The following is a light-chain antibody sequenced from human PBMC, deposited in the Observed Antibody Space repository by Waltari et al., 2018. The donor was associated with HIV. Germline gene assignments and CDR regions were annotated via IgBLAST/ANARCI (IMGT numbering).Light chain of an antibody. Sequence: DIQMTQSPSSLSASVGDTITIACRASQSISFYLNWYQVKPGKVPKLLISRASNLESGAPSRFTGSGSGTDFTLTLNSLQPGDFATYYCQQSYSPPLNFGPGTEVEVK. CDR3: QQSYSPPLN. V-gene: IGKV1-39*01. CDR1: QSISFY. CDR2: RAS. J-gene: IGKJ3*01.